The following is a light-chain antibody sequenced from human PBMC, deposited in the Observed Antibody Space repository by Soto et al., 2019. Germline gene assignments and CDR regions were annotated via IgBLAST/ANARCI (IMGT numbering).Light chain of an antibody. Sequence: DIQMTQSPSTLSASVGARVTITCRASQSISSWLAWYQQKPGKAPKLLIYKASSLESGVPSRFSGSGSGTEFTLTISSLQHDDFATYYCQQYNSYSWTFGQGNKVESK. CDR1: QSISSW. V-gene: IGKV1-5*03. CDR2: KAS. CDR3: QQYNSYSWT. J-gene: IGKJ1*01.